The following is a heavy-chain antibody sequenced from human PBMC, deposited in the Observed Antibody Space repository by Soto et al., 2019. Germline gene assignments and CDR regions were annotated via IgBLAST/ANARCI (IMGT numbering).Heavy chain of an antibody. D-gene: IGHD3-16*01. CDR2: MNPNSGNI. V-gene: IGHV1-8*01. CDR3: ATVRGPGDTVMRFDS. Sequence: GASVKVSCKASGDTFSNYHINWVRQSTGQGLEWMGWMNPNSGNIGFAQKFQGRVTMTRDTSITTAYMELSSLRFDDSAVYYCATVRGPGDTVMRFDSWGQGTLVTVSS. J-gene: IGHJ5*01. CDR1: GDTFSNYH.